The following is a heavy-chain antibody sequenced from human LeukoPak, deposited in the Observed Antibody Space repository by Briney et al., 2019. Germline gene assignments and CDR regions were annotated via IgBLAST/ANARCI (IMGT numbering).Heavy chain of an antibody. Sequence: SETLSLTCTVSGGSISSSSYYWGWIRQPPGKGLEWIGSIYYSGSTYYNPSLKSRVTISVDTSKNQFSLKLSSVTAADTAVYYCARDHYDSSGYHYYYYYMDVWGKGTTVTVSS. D-gene: IGHD3-22*01. CDR3: ARDHYDSSGYHYYYYYMDV. CDR1: GGSISSSSYY. V-gene: IGHV4-39*07. CDR2: IYYSGST. J-gene: IGHJ6*03.